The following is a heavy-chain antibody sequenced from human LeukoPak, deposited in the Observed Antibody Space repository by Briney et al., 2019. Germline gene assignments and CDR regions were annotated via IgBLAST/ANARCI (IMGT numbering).Heavy chain of an antibody. CDR2: INHSGST. J-gene: IGHJ4*02. D-gene: IGHD3-10*01. CDR1: GGSFSGYY. CDR3: ARATMYYYGSGSYYPISTSFDY. Sequence: ASETLSLTCAVYGGSFSGYYWSWIRQPPGEGLEWIGEINHSGSTNYNPSLKSRVTISVDTSKNQFSLKLSSVTAADTAVYYCARATMYYYGSGSYYPISTSFDYWGQGTLVTVSS. V-gene: IGHV4-34*01.